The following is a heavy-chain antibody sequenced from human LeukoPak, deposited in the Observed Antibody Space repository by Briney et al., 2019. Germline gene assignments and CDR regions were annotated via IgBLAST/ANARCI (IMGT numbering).Heavy chain of an antibody. CDR1: AGSISSYY. V-gene: IGHV4-59*01. Sequence: SETLSLTCTVSAGSISSYYWTWIRQPPGKGLEWIGHIYYSGSTNYNPSLKSRVAISLDTSKNQFSLKLSSVTAADTAVYYCARVPLRSGYFNWGQGTLVTVSS. CDR2: IYYSGST. D-gene: IGHD3-22*01. J-gene: IGHJ4*02. CDR3: ARVPLRSGYFN.